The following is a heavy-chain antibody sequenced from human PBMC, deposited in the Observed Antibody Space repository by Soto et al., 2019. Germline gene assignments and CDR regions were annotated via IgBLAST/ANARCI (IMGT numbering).Heavy chain of an antibody. V-gene: IGHV4-39*02. D-gene: IGHD3-10*01. Sequence: SETLSLTCTVSGGSISSSSYYWGWIRQPPGKGLEWIGSIYYSGSTYYNPSLKSRVTISVDTSKNQFSLKLSSVTAADTAVYYCAGEGITMVRGVTSDGYYYYYGMYVWGQGNTVTVSS. CDR2: IYYSGST. CDR1: GGSISSSSYY. J-gene: IGHJ6*02. CDR3: AGEGITMVRGVTSDGYYYYYGMYV.